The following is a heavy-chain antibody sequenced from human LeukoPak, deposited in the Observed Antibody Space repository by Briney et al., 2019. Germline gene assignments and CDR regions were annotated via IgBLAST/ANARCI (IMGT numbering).Heavy chain of an antibody. Sequence: SETLSLTCTVSGGSIRSYYWNWIRQPPGKGLEWIGYISYTGSTNYNPSLKSRATISVDTSKNQFSLKLSSVTAADTAIYHCARADLYGGNPFDAFDIWGQGTMVTVSS. D-gene: IGHD4-17*01. CDR2: ISYTGST. CDR3: ARADLYGGNPFDAFDI. CDR1: GGSIRSYY. J-gene: IGHJ3*02. V-gene: IGHV4-59*08.